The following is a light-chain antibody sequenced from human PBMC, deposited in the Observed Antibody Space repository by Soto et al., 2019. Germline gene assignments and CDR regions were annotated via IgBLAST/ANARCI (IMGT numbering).Light chain of an antibody. Sequence: QSVLTQPPSVSGAPGQRVTISCTGSSSNIGAGYDVHWYQQLPGTAPKLLIYGNSNRPSGVPDRFSGSKSGTSASLAITGLHAEDEADYCRQSYDSSLSAVFGGGTKLTVL. J-gene: IGLJ3*02. CDR2: GNS. V-gene: IGLV1-40*01. CDR3: QSYDSSLSAV. CDR1: SSNIGAGYD.